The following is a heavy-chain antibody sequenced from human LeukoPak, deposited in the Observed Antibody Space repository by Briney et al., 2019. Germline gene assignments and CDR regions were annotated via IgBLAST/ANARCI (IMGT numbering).Heavy chain of an antibody. CDR2: IDPKSGGT. D-gene: IGHD1-1*01. CDR1: GYTFIDYY. Sequence: ASVKVSCKASGYTFIDYYMHWVRQAPGQGLEWMGRIDPKSGGTSYAQKSQGRVTMTMDTSITTAYMALNSLRSDDTAIYYCARLALSGIDYWGQGTLVTVSS. CDR3: ARLALSGIDY. V-gene: IGHV1-2*02. J-gene: IGHJ4*02.